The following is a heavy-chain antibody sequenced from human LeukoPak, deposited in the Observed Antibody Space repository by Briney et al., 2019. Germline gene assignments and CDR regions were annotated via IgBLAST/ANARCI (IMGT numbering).Heavy chain of an antibody. V-gene: IGHV4-59*11. D-gene: IGHD6-19*01. J-gene: IGHJ4*02. Sequence: SETLSLTCTVSGGSISNHYWTWTRQPPGKGLEWIGYNYYSGTTNYTPSLKSRVTISVDTSKNQFSLNLSSVTAADTAVYYCARGSSGWYFDYWGQGTLVTVSS. CDR3: ARGSSGWYFDY. CDR2: NYYSGTT. CDR1: GGSISNHY.